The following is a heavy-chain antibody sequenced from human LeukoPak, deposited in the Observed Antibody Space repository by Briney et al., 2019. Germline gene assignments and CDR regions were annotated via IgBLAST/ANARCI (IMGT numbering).Heavy chain of an antibody. CDR3: ARVAVAGRGNWFDP. CDR2: INPNSGGT. CDR1: GYTFTGYY. V-gene: IGHV1-2*02. D-gene: IGHD6-19*01. Sequence: ASVKVSCKASGYTFTGYYMHWMRQAPGQGLEWMGWINPNSGGTNYAQKFQGRVTMTRGTSISTAYMELSRLRSDDTAVYYCARVAVAGRGNWFDPWGQGTLVTVSS. J-gene: IGHJ5*02.